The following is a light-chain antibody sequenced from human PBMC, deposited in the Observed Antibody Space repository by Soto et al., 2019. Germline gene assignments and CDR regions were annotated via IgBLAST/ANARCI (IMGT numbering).Light chain of an antibody. Sequence: QSALTQPASVSGSPGQSITVSCTGTSSDIGGYNYVSWYQQHPGKAPKLMVYEVTNRPSGVSDRFSGSKSGNTASLTISGLQSDAEGYYYCRSYTSRSTLYVFRTGTKLTVL. V-gene: IGLV2-14*01. CDR1: SSDIGGYNY. J-gene: IGLJ1*01. CDR3: RSYTSRSTLYV. CDR2: EVT.